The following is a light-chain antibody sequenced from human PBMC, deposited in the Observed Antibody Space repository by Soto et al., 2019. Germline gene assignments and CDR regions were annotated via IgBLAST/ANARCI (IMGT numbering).Light chain of an antibody. CDR1: ESVSSH. V-gene: IGKV3-11*01. CDR3: QQRSSWPLT. CDR2: DAS. Sequence: EIVLTQSPATPSLSPGERATLSCRASESVSSHLGWYQQKPGQAPRLLIYDASNRATGVPARFSGSGSGTDFTLTISSLEPEDFAVYYCQQRSSWPLTFGGGTKVEI. J-gene: IGKJ4*01.